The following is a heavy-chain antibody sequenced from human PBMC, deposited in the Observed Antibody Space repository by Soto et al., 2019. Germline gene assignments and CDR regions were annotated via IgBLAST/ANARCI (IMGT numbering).Heavy chain of an antibody. Sequence: QVQLQQWGAGLLKPSETLSLTCAVYGGSFSGYYWSWIRQPPGKGLEWIGEINHSGSTNYNPSLKSRVTVAVDTSKNQCSLKLSSVTAADTAVYYCASSSPQNDYWGQGTLVTVSS. D-gene: IGHD6-6*01. V-gene: IGHV4-34*01. J-gene: IGHJ4*02. CDR2: INHSGST. CDR3: ASSSPQNDY. CDR1: GGSFSGYY.